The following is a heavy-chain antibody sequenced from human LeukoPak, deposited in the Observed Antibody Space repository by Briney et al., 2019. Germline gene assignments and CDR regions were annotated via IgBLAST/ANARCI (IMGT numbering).Heavy chain of an antibody. CDR2: ISGSGGST. J-gene: IGHJ2*01. V-gene: IGHV3-23*01. CDR3: AKAHGSSAMAYYWYFDL. CDR1: GFTFSSYA. D-gene: IGHD5-18*01. Sequence: PGGSLRLSCAAPGFTFSSYAMSWVRQAPGKGLEWVSAISGSGGSTYYADSVKGRFTISRDNSKNTLYLQMNSLRAEDSAVYYCAKAHGSSAMAYYWYFDLWGRGTLVTVSS.